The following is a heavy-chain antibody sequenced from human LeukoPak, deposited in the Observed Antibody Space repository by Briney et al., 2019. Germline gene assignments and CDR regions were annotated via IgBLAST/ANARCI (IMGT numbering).Heavy chain of an antibody. CDR1: GFTFSRYS. D-gene: IGHD3-10*01. CDR2: INHSGST. J-gene: IGHJ4*02. CDR3: ARFRGGRKRDSDY. V-gene: IGHV4-34*01. Sequence: GSLRLSCAASGFTFSRYSMNWVRQPPGKGLEWIGEINHSGSTNYNPSLKSRVTISVDTSKNQFSLKLSSVTAADTAVYYCARFRGGRKRDSDYWGQGTLVTVSS.